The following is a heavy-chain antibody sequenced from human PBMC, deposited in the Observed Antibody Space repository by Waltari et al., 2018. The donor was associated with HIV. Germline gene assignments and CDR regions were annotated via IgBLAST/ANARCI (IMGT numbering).Heavy chain of an antibody. D-gene: IGHD2-15*01. J-gene: IGHJ4*02. Sequence: QLKLQESGPGLVKPSETLSLTCTVSGGSISSSSYYWVWIGQPPGKWLEWIGSIYYSGSTYYNRTLTRRATRAVVTPTNQSFLKRSSVTAADTAVYYCARLDCSGGSFYSEWYFDYWGQGTLVTVSS. V-gene: IGHV4-39*01. CDR3: ARLDCSGGSFYSEWYFDY. CDR2: IYYSGST. CDR1: GGSISSSSYY.